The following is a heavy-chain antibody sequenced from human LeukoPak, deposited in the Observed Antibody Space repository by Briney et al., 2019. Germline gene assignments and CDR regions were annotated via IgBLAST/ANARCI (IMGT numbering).Heavy chain of an antibody. J-gene: IGHJ4*02. D-gene: IGHD4-17*01. CDR1: GFTFATYT. CDR2: ISGSGGST. Sequence: GGSLRLSCAASGFTFATYTMNWVRQAPGKGLEWVSAISGSGGSTYYADSVKGRFTISRDNSKNTLYLQMNSLRAEDTAVYYCAKVQYGDYELDYWGQGTLVTVSS. V-gene: IGHV3-23*01. CDR3: AKVQYGDYELDY.